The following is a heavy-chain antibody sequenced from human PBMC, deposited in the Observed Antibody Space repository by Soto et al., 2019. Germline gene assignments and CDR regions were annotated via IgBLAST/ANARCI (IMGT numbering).Heavy chain of an antibody. CDR2: AHDSGYA. CDR3: ARAPPRGGWYDP. CDR1: CGSLRTYY. J-gene: IGHJ5*02. D-gene: IGHD3-10*01. Sequence: PSETLSLTCTVSCGSLRTYYWTWIRQPPGKGLEWIGYAHDSGYANYRPSLKRRVTISLDTSKNQISLNLNSVTAADTAVYYCARAPPRGGWYDPWGQGILVTVSS. V-gene: IGHV4-59*12.